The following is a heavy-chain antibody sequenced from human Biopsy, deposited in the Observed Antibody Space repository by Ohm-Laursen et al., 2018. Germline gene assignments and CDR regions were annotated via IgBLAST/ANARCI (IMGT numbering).Heavy chain of an antibody. CDR2: ISWNSDDI. CDR1: GFTFDDYA. CDR3: AKDLGLNYSDRFLFYYGMDV. Sequence: SLRLSCAALGFTFDDYAMHWVRQVPGKGLEWVSGISWNSDDIGYADSVKGRFTISRDNARNALHLQMNSLRTEDTALYYCAKDLGLNYSDRFLFYYGMDVWGRGTTVTVSS. J-gene: IGHJ6*02. V-gene: IGHV3-9*01. D-gene: IGHD4-17*01.